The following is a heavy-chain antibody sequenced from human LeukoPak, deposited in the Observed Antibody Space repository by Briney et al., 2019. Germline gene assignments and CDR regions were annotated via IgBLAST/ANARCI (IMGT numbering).Heavy chain of an antibody. Sequence: GESLKISCKGSGYSFTSYWIGWVRQMPGKGLEWMGIIYPGDSDTRYSPSFQGQVTISADRSISTAYLQRTSLKASDTAMYYCASGYSSSWLAFDYWGQGTLVTVSS. J-gene: IGHJ4*02. CDR1: GYSFTSYW. CDR2: IYPGDSDT. CDR3: ASGYSSSWLAFDY. V-gene: IGHV5-51*01. D-gene: IGHD6-13*01.